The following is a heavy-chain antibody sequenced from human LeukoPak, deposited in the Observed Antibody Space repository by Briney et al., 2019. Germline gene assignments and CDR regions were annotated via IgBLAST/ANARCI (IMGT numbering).Heavy chain of an antibody. Sequence: GGSLGLSCAASGFTFSEYYMAWMRQAPGKGLEWLAYISYSSTTIDYADSVRGRFTISRDNAKNSLYLQMNSLRVEDTAVYYCARDPGHYWGQGTLVTVSS. CDR3: ARDPGHY. CDR1: GFTFSEYY. V-gene: IGHV3-11*01. J-gene: IGHJ4*02. CDR2: ISYSSTTI.